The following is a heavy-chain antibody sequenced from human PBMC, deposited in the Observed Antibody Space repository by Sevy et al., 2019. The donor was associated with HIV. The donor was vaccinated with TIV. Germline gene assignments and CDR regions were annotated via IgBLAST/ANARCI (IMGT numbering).Heavy chain of an antibody. CDR1: GDSISSYY. D-gene: IGHD4-17*01. J-gene: IGHJ4*02. CDR2: IYSSGNT. Sequence: SETLSLTCTVSGDSISSYYWSWIRQPAGKGLEWIGRIYSSGNTNYNPSLKSRVTMSVDTSKNQFSLKLSSVTAADTAVYFGAGDFLRGYFDYWGRGTLVTVS. CDR3: AGDFLRGYFDY. V-gene: IGHV4-4*07.